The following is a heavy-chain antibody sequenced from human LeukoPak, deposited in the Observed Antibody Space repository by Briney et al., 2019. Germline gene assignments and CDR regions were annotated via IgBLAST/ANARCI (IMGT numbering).Heavy chain of an antibody. CDR3: ARGPPRLWGSYRRFFDY. D-gene: IGHD3-16*02. CDR1: GGSFSGYY. CDR2: INHSGST. J-gene: IGHJ4*02. V-gene: IGHV4-34*01. Sequence: SETLSLTCAVYGGSFSGYYWSWIRQPPGKGLEWIGGINHSGSTNYNPSLKSRVTISVDTSKNQFSLKLSSVTAADTAVYYCARGPPRLWGSYRRFFDYWGQGTLVTVSS.